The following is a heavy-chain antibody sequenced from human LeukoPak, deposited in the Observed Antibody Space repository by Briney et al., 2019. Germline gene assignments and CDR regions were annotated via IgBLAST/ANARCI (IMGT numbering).Heavy chain of an antibody. Sequence: SETLSLTCTVSGGSMSSFYWSWIRQPPGKGLEWIGYIYYSGTTKYNPSLESRVTLSVDTSKNQFSLKLNSVTAADTAVYYCARAYYGDFFDYWGQGTLVTVSS. D-gene: IGHD4-17*01. V-gene: IGHV4-59*08. CDR1: GGSMSSFY. CDR2: IYYSGTT. CDR3: ARAYYGDFFDY. J-gene: IGHJ4*02.